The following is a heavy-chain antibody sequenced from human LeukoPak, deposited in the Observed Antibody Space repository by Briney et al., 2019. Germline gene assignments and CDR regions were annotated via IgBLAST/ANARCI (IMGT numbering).Heavy chain of an antibody. J-gene: IGHJ4*02. Sequence: GGSPRLSCAASGFTFSSYAMSWVRQAPGKGLEWVSAISGSGGSTYYADSVKGRFTISRDNSKNTLYLQMNSLRAEDTAVYYCAKADKQYIIALDYWGQGTLVTVSS. V-gene: IGHV3-23*01. CDR2: ISGSGGST. D-gene: IGHD6-13*01. CDR1: GFTFSSYA. CDR3: AKADKQYIIALDY.